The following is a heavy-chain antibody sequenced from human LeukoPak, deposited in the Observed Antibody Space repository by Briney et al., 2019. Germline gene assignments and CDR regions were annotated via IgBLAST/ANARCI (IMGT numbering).Heavy chain of an antibody. CDR1: GYTFTGYH. J-gene: IGHJ4*02. CDR3: ASETDASDYYFAF. D-gene: IGHD2-2*01. CDR2: INPNSGGT. Sequence: GASVKVSCTASGYTFTGYHMHWVRQAPGQGLEWMGRINPNSGGTNYAQKFQDRVTMTRDTSISTAYMELNRLRSDDTAVYYCASETDASDYYFAFWGQGTLVTVSS. V-gene: IGHV1-2*06.